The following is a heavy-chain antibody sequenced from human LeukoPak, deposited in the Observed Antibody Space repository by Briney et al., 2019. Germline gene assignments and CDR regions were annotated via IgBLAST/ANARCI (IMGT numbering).Heavy chain of an antibody. V-gene: IGHV4-30-2*01. D-gene: IGHD6-19*01. Sequence: SETLSLTCAVSGGSISSGGYSWSWIRQPPGKGLEWIGYIYHSGSTYYNPSLKSRVTISVDRSKNQSPLKLSSVTAADTAVYYCARGIAVAGTPYYGMDVWGQGTTVTVSS. J-gene: IGHJ6*02. CDR3: ARGIAVAGTPYYGMDV. CDR2: IYHSGST. CDR1: GGSISSGGYS.